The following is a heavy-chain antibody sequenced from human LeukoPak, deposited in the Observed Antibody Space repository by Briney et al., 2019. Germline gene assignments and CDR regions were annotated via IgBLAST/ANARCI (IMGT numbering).Heavy chain of an antibody. CDR3: ARVSGGWLSQQIDY. J-gene: IGHJ4*02. CDR1: GGSISSGDYY. CDR2: IYYSGST. D-gene: IGHD6-19*01. Sequence: SETLSLTCTVSGGSISSGDYYWSWIRQPPGKGLEWIGYIYYSGSTYYNPSLKSRVTISVDTSKNQFSLKLSSVTAADTAVYYCARVSGGWLSQQIDYWGQGTLVTVSS. V-gene: IGHV4-30-4*08.